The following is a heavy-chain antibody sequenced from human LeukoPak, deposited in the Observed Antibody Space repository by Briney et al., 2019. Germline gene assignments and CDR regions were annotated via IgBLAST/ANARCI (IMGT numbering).Heavy chain of an antibody. CDR2: IYHSGST. Sequence: SETLSLTCAVSGYSISSSYYWGWIRQPPGKGLEWIGSIYHSGSTYYNPSLKSRVTISVDTSKNQFSLKLSSVTAADTAVYYCARFPGAYYYDSSGYNRGEVAFDIWGQGTMVTVSS. J-gene: IGHJ3*02. D-gene: IGHD3-22*01. CDR1: GYSISSSYY. V-gene: IGHV4-38-2*01. CDR3: ARFPGAYYYDSSGYNRGEVAFDI.